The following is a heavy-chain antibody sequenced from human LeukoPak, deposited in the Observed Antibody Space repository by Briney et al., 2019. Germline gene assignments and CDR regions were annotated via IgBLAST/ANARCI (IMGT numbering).Heavy chain of an antibody. CDR2: ISYDGSNK. Sequence: GGSLRLSCAASGFTFSSYAMHWVRQAPGKGLEWVAVISYDGSNKYYADSVKGRFTISRDNSKNTLYLQMNSLRAEDTAVYYCARVFDVTAVAPERFDYWGQGTLVTVSS. CDR1: GFTFSSYA. J-gene: IGHJ4*02. CDR3: ARVFDVTAVAPERFDY. D-gene: IGHD6-19*01. V-gene: IGHV3-30-3*01.